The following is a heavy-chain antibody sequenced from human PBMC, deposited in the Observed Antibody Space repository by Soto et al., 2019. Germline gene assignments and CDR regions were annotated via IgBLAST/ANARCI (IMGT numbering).Heavy chain of an antibody. CDR3: ARHGSY. CDR2: IYYGGSS. V-gene: IGHV4-39*01. Sequence: SETLSLTCAVSGVSISSSSYYWGWIRQPPGKGLEWIGTIYYGGSSYSNPSLKSRVTISLDTSKNQFSLTLTSVTAADTAVYYCARHGSYWGQGTLVTVAS. J-gene: IGHJ4*02. CDR1: GVSISSSSYY.